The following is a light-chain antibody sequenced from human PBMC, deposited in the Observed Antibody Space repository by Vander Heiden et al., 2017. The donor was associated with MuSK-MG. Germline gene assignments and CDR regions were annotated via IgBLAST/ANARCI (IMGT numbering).Light chain of an antibody. CDR2: KAS. J-gene: IGKJ4*01. CDR1: QSISSS. CDR3: QQYDAYSLT. V-gene: IGKV1-5*03. Sequence: DIQMTQPPSTLSASVGDRVTITCRASQSISSSLAWYQQKPGQAPKLLIYKASSLESGLPSRFSGSGSGTEFTLTISSLQPDDFATYYCQQYDAYSLTFGGGTKVEIK.